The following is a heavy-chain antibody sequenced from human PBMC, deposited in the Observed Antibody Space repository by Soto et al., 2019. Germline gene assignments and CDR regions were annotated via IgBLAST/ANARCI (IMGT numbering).Heavy chain of an antibody. V-gene: IGHV3-9*01. CDR3: AKDMEALYDTILVGGFDY. CDR2: ISWNSGSI. Sequence: EVQLVESGGGLVQPGRSLRLSCAASGFAFDDYAMHWVRQAPGKGLEWVSGISWNSGSIGYADSVKGRFTISRDNAKNSLYLQMNSLRAEDTALYYCAKDMEALYDTILVGGFDYWGQGTLVTVSS. J-gene: IGHJ4*02. D-gene: IGHD3-9*01. CDR1: GFAFDDYA.